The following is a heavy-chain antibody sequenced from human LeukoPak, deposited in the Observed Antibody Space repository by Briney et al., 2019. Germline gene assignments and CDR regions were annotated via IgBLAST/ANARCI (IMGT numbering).Heavy chain of an antibody. V-gene: IGHV4-39*07. D-gene: IGHD6-13*01. Sequence: SETLSLTCTVSGGSISSSSYYWGWIRQPPGKGLEWIGSIYYSGSTYYNPSLKSRVTISVDTSKNQFSLKLSSVTAADTAVYYCARGTDSSSWYYRPLDPWGQGTLVTVSS. CDR3: ARGTDSSSWYYRPLDP. J-gene: IGHJ5*02. CDR1: GGSISSSSYY. CDR2: IYYSGST.